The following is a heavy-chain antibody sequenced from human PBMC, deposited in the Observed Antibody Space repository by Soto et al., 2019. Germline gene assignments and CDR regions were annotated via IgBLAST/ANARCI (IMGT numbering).Heavy chain of an antibody. CDR3: ARAKPSRGYSYGPPYYYYYGMDV. CDR1: GGTFSSYA. D-gene: IGHD5-18*01. Sequence: SVKVSCKASGGTFSSYAISWVRQAPGQGLGWMGGIIPIFGTANYAQKFQGRVTITADKSTSTAYMELSSLRSEDTAVYYCARAKPSRGYSYGPPYYYYYGMDVWGQGTTVTVSS. V-gene: IGHV1-69*06. CDR2: IIPIFGTA. J-gene: IGHJ6*02.